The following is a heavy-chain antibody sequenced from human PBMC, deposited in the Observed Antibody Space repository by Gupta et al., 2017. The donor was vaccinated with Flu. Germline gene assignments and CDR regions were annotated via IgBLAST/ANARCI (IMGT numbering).Heavy chain of an antibody. V-gene: IGHV4-4*07. CDR1: GDSIRSYY. CDR3: ARDLIVEVPVTLRGYGLDV. Sequence: QVQLQESGPGLVKPSETLSLTCSVSGDSIRSYYWSWIRQPAGKGLEWIGRITPSGNTKYNPSLESRVTMSIDTSENQLSLKLTPVTAADTAVYYCARDLIVEVPVTLRGYGLDVWGQGTTVTVSS. D-gene: IGHD2-2*01. J-gene: IGHJ6*02. CDR2: ITPSGNT.